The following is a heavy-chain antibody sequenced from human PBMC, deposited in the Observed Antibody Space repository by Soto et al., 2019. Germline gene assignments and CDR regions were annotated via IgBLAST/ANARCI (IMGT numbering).Heavy chain of an antibody. Sequence: VQLVESGGGLIQPGGSLKLSCAASGFTVSSNYMSWVRQAPGKGLEWIGEIYHGGSTNYNPSLRSRVTISVDKSKNQFSLKLTSVTAADTALYYCARALGYGSGSYPDYWGQGTLVTVSS. CDR2: IYHGGST. CDR3: ARALGYGSGSYPDY. CDR1: GFTVSSNY. J-gene: IGHJ4*02. D-gene: IGHD3-10*01. V-gene: IGHV4-4*02.